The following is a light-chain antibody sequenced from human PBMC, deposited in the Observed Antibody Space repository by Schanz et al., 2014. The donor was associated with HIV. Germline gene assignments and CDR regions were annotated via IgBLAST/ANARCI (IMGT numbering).Light chain of an antibody. CDR3: CSYACLLPSNWV. V-gene: IGLV2-23*02. CDR2: DVS. Sequence: QSVLTQPASGDGYPGQSIKKKGKGNSSEGGGEKSAPWYQQHPGKAPKLMLYDVSKRPSGVPDRFSGSKSGDTASLTISGLQAEDEADYYCCSYACLLPSNWVFGGGTKLTVL. J-gene: IGLJ3*02. CDR1: SSEGGGEKS.